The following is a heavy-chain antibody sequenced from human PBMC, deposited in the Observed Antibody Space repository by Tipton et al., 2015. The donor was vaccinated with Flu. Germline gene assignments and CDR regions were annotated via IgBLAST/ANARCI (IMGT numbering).Heavy chain of an antibody. Sequence: GLVKPSQTLSPTCVISGDTVSSNRASLNWIRQSPSRGLEWLGRTYYRSKWYNEYAVSVRSRITINPDTSKNQFSLQLNSVTPEDTAVYFCARSAAAGSDFDYWGQGTLVTVSS. V-gene: IGHV6-1*01. D-gene: IGHD6-13*01. J-gene: IGHJ4*02. CDR1: GDTVSSNRAS. CDR2: TYYRSKWYN. CDR3: ARSAAAGSDFDY.